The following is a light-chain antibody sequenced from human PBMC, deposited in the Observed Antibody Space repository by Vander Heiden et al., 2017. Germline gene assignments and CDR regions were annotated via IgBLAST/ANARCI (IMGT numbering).Light chain of an antibody. CDR3: QQYGSSPTVV. V-gene: IGKV3-20*01. CDR2: GAS. Sequence: EMVLTQSPGTLSLSPGERATPSCRASQSVSSSYLAWYQQKPGQAPRLLIYGASSRATGIPDRFTGSGSGTDFTLTISRLEPEDFAVYYCQQYGSSPTVVFGQGTKLEIK. J-gene: IGKJ2*01. CDR1: QSVSSSY.